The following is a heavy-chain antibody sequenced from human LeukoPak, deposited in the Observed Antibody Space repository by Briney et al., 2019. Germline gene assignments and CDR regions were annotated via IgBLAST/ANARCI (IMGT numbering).Heavy chain of an antibody. V-gene: IGHV4-59*01. CDR1: GGSISRYY. D-gene: IGHD5-24*01. CDR2: IYYSGST. Sequence: SETLSLTCTVSGGSISRYYWSWIRQPPGKELEWIGYIYYSGSTKYNPSLKSRVTISVDTSKNQFSLKLSSVTAADTAVYYCARGSGRDGNGWFDPWGQGTLVTVSS. J-gene: IGHJ5*02. CDR3: ARGSGRDGNGWFDP.